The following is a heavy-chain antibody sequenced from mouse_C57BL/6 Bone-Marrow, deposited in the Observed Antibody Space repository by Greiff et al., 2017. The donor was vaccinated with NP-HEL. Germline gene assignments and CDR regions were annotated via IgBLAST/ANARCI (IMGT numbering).Heavy chain of an antibody. Sequence: QVQLQQPGAELVKPGASVKLSCKASGYTFTSYWMHWVKQRPGQGLEWIGMIHPNSGSTNYNEKFKSKATLTVDKSSSTAYMQLSSLTSEDSAVYYCARSFYGKDAMDYWGQGTSVTVSS. J-gene: IGHJ4*01. CDR2: IHPNSGST. V-gene: IGHV1-64*01. CDR1: GYTFTSYW. CDR3: ARSFYGKDAMDY. D-gene: IGHD2-10*01.